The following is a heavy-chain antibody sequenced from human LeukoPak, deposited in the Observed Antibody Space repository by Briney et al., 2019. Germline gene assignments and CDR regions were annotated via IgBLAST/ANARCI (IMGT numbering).Heavy chain of an antibody. V-gene: IGHV3-7*01. CDR1: GFTFSSYW. D-gene: IGHD2-2*01. CDR3: SSQPAALGVDF. CDR2: IDEDGSAK. Sequence: GGSLRLSCAASGFTFSSYWMSWVRQAPGKGLERVANIDEDGSAKTYVDSVKGRFTISRDNAKKSLYLQMNSLRAEDTAVYYCSSQPAALGVDFWGQGILVTVSS. J-gene: IGHJ4*02.